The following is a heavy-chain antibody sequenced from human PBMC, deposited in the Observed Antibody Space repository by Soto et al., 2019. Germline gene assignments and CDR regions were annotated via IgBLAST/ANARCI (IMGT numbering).Heavy chain of an antibody. V-gene: IGHV1-69*01. J-gene: IGHJ4*02. D-gene: IGHD6-6*01. CDR3: ARDLEGSCSSVL. CDR1: GGTFSSYA. CDR2: IIPIFGTA. Sequence: VKVSCKASGGTFSSYAISWVRQAPGQGLEWMGGIIPIFGTANYAQKYQGRVTITADESTSTAYMELSSLRSEDTAVCYCARDLEGSCSSVLWGQGTLVTVSS.